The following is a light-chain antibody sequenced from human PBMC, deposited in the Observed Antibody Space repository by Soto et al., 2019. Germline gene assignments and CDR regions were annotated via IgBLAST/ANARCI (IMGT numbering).Light chain of an antibody. CDR3: QHYHGYPIT. Sequence: DIQMTQSPSTLSASVGDRVTITCRASQSLGIWLAWYQQKPGKAPDLLIYKASTLESGVPSRFSGSGSGTEFTLTVSSLQPDDFATYYCQHYHGYPITFGPGTKVDIK. J-gene: IGKJ3*01. CDR2: KAS. V-gene: IGKV1-5*03. CDR1: QSLGIW.